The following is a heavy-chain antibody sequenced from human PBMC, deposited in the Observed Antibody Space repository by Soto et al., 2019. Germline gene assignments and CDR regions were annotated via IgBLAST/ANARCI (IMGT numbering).Heavy chain of an antibody. D-gene: IGHD2-15*01. CDR3: PRGYCSGGSCFGYYFDY. V-gene: IGHV4-31*03. J-gene: IGHJ4*02. CDR1: GGSISSGGYY. CDR2: IYYSGST. Sequence: SETLSLTCTVSGGSISSGGYYWSWIRQHPGKGLEWIGYIYYSGSTYYNPSLKSRVTISVDTSKNQFSLKLSSVTAADTAVYYCPRGYCSGGSCFGYYFDYWGQGTLVTVSS.